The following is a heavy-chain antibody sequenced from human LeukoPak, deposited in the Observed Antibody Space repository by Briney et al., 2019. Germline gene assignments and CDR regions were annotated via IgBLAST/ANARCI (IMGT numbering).Heavy chain of an antibody. Sequence: GGSLRLSCAASGFTFSNAWMSWVRQAPGKGLEWVANIKQDGSEKYYVDSVKGRFTISRDNAKNSLYLQMNSLRAEDTAVYYCARLRDRRGVSDYWGQGTLVTVSS. V-gene: IGHV3-7*01. CDR2: IKQDGSEK. D-gene: IGHD2-21*01. J-gene: IGHJ4*02. CDR3: ARLRDRRGVSDY. CDR1: GFTFSNAW.